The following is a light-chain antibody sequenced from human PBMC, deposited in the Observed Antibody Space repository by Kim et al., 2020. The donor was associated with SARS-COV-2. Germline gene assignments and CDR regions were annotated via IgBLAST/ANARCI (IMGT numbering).Light chain of an antibody. V-gene: IGLV3-1*01. CDR2: QDT. CDR1: RLGDEY. Sequence: SVSPGQTATISCSGYRLGDEYACWFQQKPGQSPVLVIYQDTKRPSGIPERFSGSNSGNTATLTITGTQAMDEADYYCQTWDSSLVVFGGGTKLTVL. CDR3: QTWDSSLVV. J-gene: IGLJ2*01.